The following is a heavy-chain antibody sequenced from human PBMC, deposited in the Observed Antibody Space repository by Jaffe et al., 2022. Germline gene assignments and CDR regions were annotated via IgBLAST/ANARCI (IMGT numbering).Heavy chain of an antibody. CDR2: IYQSGST. CDR3: ARQRGYSYFDY. D-gene: IGHD6-13*01. J-gene: IGHJ4*02. CDR1: GYSISSAYY. V-gene: IGHV4-38-2*01. Sequence: QVQLQESGPGLVKPSETLSLTCGVSGYSISSAYYWGWIRQPPGKGLECIGSIYQSGSTYYNPSLKSRVTISLDTSKNQFSLKLSSVTAADTAVYYCARQRGYSYFDYWGQGTLVTVSS.